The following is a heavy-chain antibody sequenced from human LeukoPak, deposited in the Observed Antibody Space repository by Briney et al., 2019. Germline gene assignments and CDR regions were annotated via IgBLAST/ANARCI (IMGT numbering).Heavy chain of an antibody. CDR2: INHSGST. V-gene: IGHV4-34*01. CDR1: GGSFSGYY. J-gene: IGHJ4*02. Sequence: SETLSLTCAVYGGSFSGYYWSWIRQPPGKGLEWIGEINHSGSTSYNPSLKSRVTISVDTSKNQFSLKLSSVTAADTAVYYCARSSRFQWLVRGWGQGTLVTVSS. CDR3: ARSSRFQWLVRG. D-gene: IGHD6-19*01.